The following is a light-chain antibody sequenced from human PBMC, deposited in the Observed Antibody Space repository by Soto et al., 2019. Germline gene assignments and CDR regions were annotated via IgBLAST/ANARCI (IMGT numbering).Light chain of an antibody. CDR2: WAS. CDR1: QSVLVSSMNENC. Sequence: DIVMTQSPASLAVSLGERAAIKCKSSQSVLVSSMNENCLGWYQQKPGQPPKLLIYWASTRASGVPDRFSGSGSGTDFTLTITNLQAEDGALYYCQQCYSPPWTFGQGTKVEIK. CDR3: QQCYSPPWT. J-gene: IGKJ1*01. V-gene: IGKV4-1*01.